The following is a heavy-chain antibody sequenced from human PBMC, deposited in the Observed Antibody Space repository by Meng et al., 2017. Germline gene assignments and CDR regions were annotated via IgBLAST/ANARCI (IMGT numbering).Heavy chain of an antibody. Sequence: GESLKISCAASGFTFDDYGMSWVRQAPGKGLEWVSGINWNGGSTGYADSVKGRFTISRDNAKNSLYLQMNSLRADDTALYYCARDLRFFGGRAFDIWGQGAMVTVSS. J-gene: IGHJ3*02. CDR2: INWNGGST. CDR1: GFTFDDYG. V-gene: IGHV3-20*04. CDR3: ARDLRFFGGRAFDI. D-gene: IGHD4-23*01.